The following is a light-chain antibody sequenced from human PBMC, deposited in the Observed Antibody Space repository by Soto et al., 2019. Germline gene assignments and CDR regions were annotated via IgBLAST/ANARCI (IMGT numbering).Light chain of an antibody. J-gene: IGKJ4*01. V-gene: IGKV1-5*03. CDR3: QKYNTP. CDR2: KAS. CDR1: QSISNY. Sequence: DSQMTQSPSTLSASVGDRVTITCRASQSISNYLAWYQQKPGKAPKLLIYKASTLESGVPSRFSGRGSGTDFTLTISSLQPDDFATYYCQKYNTPFGGGTKVEMK.